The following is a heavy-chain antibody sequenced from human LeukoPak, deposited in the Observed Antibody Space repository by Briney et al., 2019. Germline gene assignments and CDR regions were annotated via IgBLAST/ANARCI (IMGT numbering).Heavy chain of an antibody. Sequence: SETLSLTCTVSGYSISRGYYWGWIRQPPGKGLEWIASIYHNGSSNYNPSLKSRVTISVDTSKNQFSLRLSSVTAADTAMYYCARGSAEGFYYYYYIDVWGKGTTVTVSS. CDR1: GYSISRGYY. J-gene: IGHJ6*03. V-gene: IGHV4-38-2*02. CDR3: ARGSAEGFYYYYYIDV. CDR2: IYHNGSS.